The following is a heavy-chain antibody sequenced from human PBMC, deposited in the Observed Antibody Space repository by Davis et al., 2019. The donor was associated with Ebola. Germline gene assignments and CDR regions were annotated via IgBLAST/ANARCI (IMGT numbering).Heavy chain of an antibody. D-gene: IGHD6-6*01. CDR1: VGSFRGYY. V-gene: IGHV4-34*01. CDR3: ARLPDIAARLFDY. Sequence: MPGGSLRLSCAVYVGSFRGYYWNWIRQPPGKGLEWIGEINHSGSTKYNPSLRSRVTMSVDTSKNQFSLKLTSVTAADTAVYYCARLPDIAARLFDYWGQGTLVTVSS. J-gene: IGHJ4*02. CDR2: INHSGST.